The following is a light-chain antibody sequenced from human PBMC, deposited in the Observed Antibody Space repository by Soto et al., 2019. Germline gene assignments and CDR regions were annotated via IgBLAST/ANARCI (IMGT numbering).Light chain of an antibody. CDR1: QNVTSTY. CDR3: QHYNFWPHS. J-gene: IGKJ2*01. V-gene: IGKV3-20*01. CDR2: AAF. Sequence: VLTQSPGTLSLSPGERASLSCRASQNVTSTYLAWYQQRPGQPPRLLIYAAFSRATGVPDRFSASGSGTEFTLTISGLQSEDVSIYFCQHYNFWPHSFGQGTKVDIK.